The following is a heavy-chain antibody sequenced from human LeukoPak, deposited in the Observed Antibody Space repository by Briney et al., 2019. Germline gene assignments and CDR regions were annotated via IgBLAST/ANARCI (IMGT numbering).Heavy chain of an antibody. D-gene: IGHD2-21*01. CDR3: AKGGNGDYNLGS. V-gene: IGHV3-23*01. CDR1: GFTFSGYP. CDR2: MSGNGGNT. Sequence: GGSLRLSCAASGFTFSGYPMIWVRQAPGKGLEWVSGMSGNGGNTYYADSVKGRFTISRDNSKNTLYVQMNSLRAEDTAVYYWAKGGNGDYNLGSWGQGTLVTVSS. J-gene: IGHJ4*02.